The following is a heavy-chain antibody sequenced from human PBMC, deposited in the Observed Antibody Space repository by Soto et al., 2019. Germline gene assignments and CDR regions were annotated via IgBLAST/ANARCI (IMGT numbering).Heavy chain of an antibody. D-gene: IGHD5-12*01. CDR2: ISSDGTSS. V-gene: IGHV3-43*01. J-gene: IGHJ4*02. CDR1: GFTFDDYT. CDR3: AKDASGYDMAFDY. Sequence: GGSLRLSCVASGFTFDDYTMHWVRQAPGKGLEWVSLISSDGTSSYYADSLKGRFTISRDNSKNSLFLQMNNLRTEDTALYYCAKDASGYDMAFDYWGQGALVTVS.